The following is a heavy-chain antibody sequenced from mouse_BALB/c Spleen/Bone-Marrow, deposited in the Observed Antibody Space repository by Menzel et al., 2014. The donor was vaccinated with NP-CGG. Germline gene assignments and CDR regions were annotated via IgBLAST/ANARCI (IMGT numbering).Heavy chain of an antibody. J-gene: IGHJ4*01. CDR3: ARRGDWDGRAAMVY. CDR2: INSGGVNT. CDR1: GFTFSSYG. D-gene: IGHD4-1*01. Sequence: EVQLVESGGDLVKPGGSLKLSCAASGFTFSSYGMSWVRQTPDKRLEWVATINSGGVNTYYIDSVKGRFTISRDNAKNTLYLQMSSLKSEDTAMYHCARRGDWDGRAAMVYWGQGTSVTVSS. V-gene: IGHV5-6*01.